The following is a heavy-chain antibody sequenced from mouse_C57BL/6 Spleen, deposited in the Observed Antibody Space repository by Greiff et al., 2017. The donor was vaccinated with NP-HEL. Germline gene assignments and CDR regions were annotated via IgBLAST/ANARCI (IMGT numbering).Heavy chain of an antibody. CDR1: GYTFTSYW. Sequence: EVQLQQSGTVLARPGASVKMSCKTSGYTFTSYWMHWVKQRPGQGLEWIGAIYPGNSDTSYNQKFKGKAKLTAVTSASTAYMELSSLTNEDSAVYYCTRDDGSLRVFDYWGQGTTLTVSS. CDR2: IYPGNSDT. J-gene: IGHJ2*01. CDR3: TRDDGSLRVFDY. V-gene: IGHV1-5*01. D-gene: IGHD2-3*01.